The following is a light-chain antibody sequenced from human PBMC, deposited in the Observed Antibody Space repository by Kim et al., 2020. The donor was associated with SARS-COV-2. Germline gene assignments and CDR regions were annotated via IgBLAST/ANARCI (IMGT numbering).Light chain of an antibody. Sequence: SELTQDPAVSVALGQTVRLTCQGDSLRNYYATWYQQRPGQAPTLVLYGKYDRPSGIPDRFSGSASGNTASLTITGAQAEDEGDYYCSSRDTSGDHVVFGGGTRLTVL. V-gene: IGLV3-19*01. CDR2: GKY. CDR1: SLRNYY. CDR3: SSRDTSGDHVV. J-gene: IGLJ3*02.